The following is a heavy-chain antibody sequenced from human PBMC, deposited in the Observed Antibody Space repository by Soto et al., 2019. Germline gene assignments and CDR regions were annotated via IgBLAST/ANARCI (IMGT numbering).Heavy chain of an antibody. D-gene: IGHD5-18*01. V-gene: IGHV4-39*01. CDR1: GDAVSTNSYS. CDR2: IYSSENT. J-gene: IGHJ4*01. CDR3: VRRYGSCFHY. Sequence: SETLSLTCTVCGDAVSTNSYSWGWIRQSPGKGLEWIGTIYSSENTYYNPSLLSRVTISVDTSKNEFSLRLSSVTAADTAVYYCVRRYGSCFHYSGPGPLVTVSS.